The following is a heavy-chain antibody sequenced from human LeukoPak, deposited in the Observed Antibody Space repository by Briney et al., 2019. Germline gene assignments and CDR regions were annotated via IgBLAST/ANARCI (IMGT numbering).Heavy chain of an antibody. J-gene: IGHJ4*02. CDR1: GXSISSYY. CDR3: ARSPTYGGYPANFDY. Sequence: SETLSLTCTVSGXSISSYYWSWIRQPPGKGLESIGYIYYSGSTNYNPSLKSRVTISVDTSKNQFSLKLSSVTAADTAVYYCARSPTYGGYPANFDYWGQGTLVTVSS. V-gene: IGHV4-59*01. D-gene: IGHD5-12*01. CDR2: IYYSGST.